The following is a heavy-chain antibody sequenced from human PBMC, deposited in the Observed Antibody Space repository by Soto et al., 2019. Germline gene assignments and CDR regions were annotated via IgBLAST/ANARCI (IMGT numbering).Heavy chain of an antibody. CDR1: GFTFSDYY. CDR3: ARTKYQLPYYYYYYMNV. V-gene: IGHV3-11*01. CDR2: ISSSGSTI. Sequence: QVQLVESGGGVVKPGGSLRLSCAASGFTFSDYYMSWIRQAPGKGLEWVSYISSSGSTIYYADSVKGRFTISRDNAKNFLYLQMNSLRAEDTAVYYCARTKYQLPYYYYYYMNVWGKGTTVTVSS. J-gene: IGHJ6*03. D-gene: IGHD2-2*01.